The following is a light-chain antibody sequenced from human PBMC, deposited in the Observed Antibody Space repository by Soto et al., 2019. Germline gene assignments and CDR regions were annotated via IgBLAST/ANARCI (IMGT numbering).Light chain of an antibody. V-gene: IGKV1-39*01. CDR3: QPSYSPLLST. Sequence: DIQMTQSPSSLSASVGDRVTITCRASQSIGTYLNWYQQKPGKAPNLLIYAASTLQTGVPSRFSGSGSRTDFTVPISRLQPEAFANSYCQPSYSPLLSTFGPGTEVN. J-gene: IGKJ3*01. CDR2: AAS. CDR1: QSIGTY.